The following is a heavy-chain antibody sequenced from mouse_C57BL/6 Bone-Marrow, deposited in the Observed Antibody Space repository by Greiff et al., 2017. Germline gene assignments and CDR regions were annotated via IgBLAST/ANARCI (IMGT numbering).Heavy chain of an antibody. D-gene: IGHD1-1*01. Sequence: VQLQQPGAELVMPGASVKLSCKASGYTFTSYWMHWVKQRPGQGLEWIGEIDPSDSYTNYNQKFKGKSTLTVAKSSSTAYMQLSSLTSEDSAVYYCARDTVVANYYAMDYWGQGTSVTVSS. J-gene: IGHJ4*01. CDR3: ARDTVVANYYAMDY. V-gene: IGHV1-69*01. CDR1: GYTFTSYW. CDR2: IDPSDSYT.